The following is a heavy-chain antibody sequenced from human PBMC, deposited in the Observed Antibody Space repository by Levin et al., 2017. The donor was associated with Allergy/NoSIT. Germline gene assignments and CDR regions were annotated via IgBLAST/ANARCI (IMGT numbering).Heavy chain of an antibody. Sequence: PSGGSLRLSCAASGFTFSSYAMSWVRQAPGKGLEWVSAISGSGGSTYYADSVKGRFTISRDNSKNTLYLQMNSLRAEDTAVYYCAKGGRGSLLRYFDYWGQGTLVTVSS. CDR1: GFTFSSYA. CDR2: ISGSGGST. J-gene: IGHJ4*02. V-gene: IGHV3-23*01. D-gene: IGHD1-26*01. CDR3: AKGGRGSLLRYFDY.